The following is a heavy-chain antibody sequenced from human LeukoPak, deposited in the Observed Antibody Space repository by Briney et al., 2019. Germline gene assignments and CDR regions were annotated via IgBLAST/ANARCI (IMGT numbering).Heavy chain of an antibody. CDR3: ARGSYGYLGFDY. Sequence: RASVKVSCKASGYTFTGYDINWVRQATGQGLEWMGWMNPNSGNTGYAQKFQGRVTMTRNTSISTAYMELSSLRSEDTAVYYCARGSYGYLGFDYWGQGTLVTVSS. CDR2: MNPNSGNT. V-gene: IGHV1-8*01. CDR1: GYTFTGYD. D-gene: IGHD5-18*01. J-gene: IGHJ4*02.